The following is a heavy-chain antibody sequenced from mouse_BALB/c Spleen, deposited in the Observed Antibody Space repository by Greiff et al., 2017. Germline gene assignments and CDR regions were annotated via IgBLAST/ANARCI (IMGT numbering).Heavy chain of an antibody. J-gene: IGHJ4*01. Sequence: VHVKQSGAELVRSGASVKLSCTASGFNIKDYYMHWVKQRPEQGLEWIGWIEPENGDTEYAPKFQGKATMTADTSSNTAYLQLSSLTSEDTAVYYCNEGYYAMDYWGQGTSVTVSS. CDR3: NEGYYAMDY. V-gene: IGHV14-4*02. CDR1: GFNIKDYY. CDR2: IEPENGDT.